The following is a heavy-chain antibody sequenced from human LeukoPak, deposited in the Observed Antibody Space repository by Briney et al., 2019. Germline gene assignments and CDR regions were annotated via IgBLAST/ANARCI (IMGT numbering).Heavy chain of an antibody. CDR3: AIARRADLRFGEAFRHSKAVRSFDI. D-gene: IGHD3-10*01. Sequence: PGGSLRLSCAASGFTFSSYGVSWVRQAPGKGLEWLSYITGGSSRATSYADSVRGRFTISRDNAKNSLYLQMNSLRAEDTAVFSCAIARRADLRFGEAFRHSKAVRSFDIWGQGTMVTVSS. CDR2: ITGGSSRAT. CDR1: GFTFSSYG. V-gene: IGHV3-48*04. J-gene: IGHJ3*02.